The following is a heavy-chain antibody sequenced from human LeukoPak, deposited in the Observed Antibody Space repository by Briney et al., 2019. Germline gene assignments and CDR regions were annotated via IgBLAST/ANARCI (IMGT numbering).Heavy chain of an antibody. D-gene: IGHD4-23*01. J-gene: IGHJ2*01. Sequence: GGSLRLSCAASGFTFDDYAMHLVRQAPGKGLEWVSGISWNSGSIGYADSVKGRFTISRDNAKNSLYLQMNSLRAEDTALYYCAKDTNYGGNSGYFDLWGRGTLVTVSS. CDR2: ISWNSGSI. CDR3: AKDTNYGGNSGYFDL. V-gene: IGHV3-9*01. CDR1: GFTFDDYA.